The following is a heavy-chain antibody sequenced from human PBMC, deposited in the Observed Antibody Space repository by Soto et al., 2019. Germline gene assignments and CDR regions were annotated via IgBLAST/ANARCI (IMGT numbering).Heavy chain of an antibody. CDR2: ISYDGSNK. D-gene: IGHD4-17*01. V-gene: IGHV3-30*18. Sequence: GGPLRLSCAASVFTFSSYGMHWVRQAPGKGLEWVAVISYDGSNKYYADSVKGRFTISRGNSKNTLYLQMNSLRAEDTAVYYCAKAQEETTVVTLFGYFDLWGRGTLVTVS. CDR1: VFTFSSYG. CDR3: AKAQEETTVVTLFGYFDL. J-gene: IGHJ2*01.